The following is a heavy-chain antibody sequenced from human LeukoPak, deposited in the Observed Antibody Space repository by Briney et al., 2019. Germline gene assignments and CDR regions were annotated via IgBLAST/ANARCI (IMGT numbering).Heavy chain of an antibody. D-gene: IGHD4-23*01. CDR3: ARRGDGGRSFDY. CDR2: IYSGGNT. V-gene: IGHV3-53*01. Sequence: GGSLRLSCAASGFTVSSNYSSWVRQAPGKGLECVSVIYSGGNTYYADSVKGRFTISRDNSKNTLFLQMNSLRAEDTAVYYCARRGDGGRSFDYWGQGTLVTVSS. CDR1: GFTVSSNY. J-gene: IGHJ4*02.